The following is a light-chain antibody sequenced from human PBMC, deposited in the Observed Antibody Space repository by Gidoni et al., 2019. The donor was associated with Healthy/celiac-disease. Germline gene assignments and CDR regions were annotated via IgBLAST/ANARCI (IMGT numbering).Light chain of an antibody. CDR3: QQRSNWPPAT. Sequence: EIVLTQSPATLSLSPGESATLSCRASQSVSSYLAWYQQKPGQAPMLLIYDASNRATGIPARFSGSGSGTDFTLTIGSLEPEDFAVYYCQQRSNWPPATFGQGTRLEIK. CDR2: DAS. CDR1: QSVSSY. V-gene: IGKV3-11*01. J-gene: IGKJ5*01.